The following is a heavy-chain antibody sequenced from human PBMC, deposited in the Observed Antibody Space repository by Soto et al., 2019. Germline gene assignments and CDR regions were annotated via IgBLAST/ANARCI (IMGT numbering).Heavy chain of an antibody. Sequence: QVHLVQSGAEVKKPGSSVKVSCTASGGTFGSYTVTWVRQAPGQGLEWMGEIIPMFGTASYAQKFQGRVTLTADTSTTTAHMELRSLSSDDTAVYFCARQRAMPPHFYSGMDVWGQGTTVTVSS. CDR2: IIPMFGTA. V-gene: IGHV1-69*06. CDR1: GGTFGSYT. CDR3: ARQRAMPPHFYSGMDV. D-gene: IGHD2-2*01. J-gene: IGHJ6*02.